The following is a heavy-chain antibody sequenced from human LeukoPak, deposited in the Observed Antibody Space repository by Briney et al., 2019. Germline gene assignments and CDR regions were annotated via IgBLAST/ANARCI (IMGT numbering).Heavy chain of an antibody. CDR3: ARDSIAAAGGFDY. V-gene: IGHV3-74*01. Sequence: PGGSLRLSCAASGFTFSSYWMHWVRQAPGKGLVWVSRISSDGYTISYADSVKGRFTISRDNAKNTLYLQMNSLRAEDTAVYYCARDSIAAAGGFDYWGQGTLVTVSS. CDR2: ISSDGYTI. D-gene: IGHD6-13*01. CDR1: GFTFSSYW. J-gene: IGHJ4*02.